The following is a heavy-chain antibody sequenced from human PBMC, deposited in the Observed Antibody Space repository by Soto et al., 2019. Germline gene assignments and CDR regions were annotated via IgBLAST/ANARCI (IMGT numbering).Heavy chain of an antibody. V-gene: IGHV4-34*01. J-gene: IGHJ4*02. CDR3: ARREVCSSATCHDY. D-gene: IGHD2-2*01. CDR1: GGSFSGYY. CDR2: INHVGST. Sequence: QVQLQQWGAGLLKPSETLSLTCAVYGGSFSGYYWSWIRQPPGKGLEWIAEINHVGSTNYNPSLKSRVTTSVDTSKNPFSLELSSVTAADRAVYYRARREVCSSATCHDYWGQGTLVTVSS.